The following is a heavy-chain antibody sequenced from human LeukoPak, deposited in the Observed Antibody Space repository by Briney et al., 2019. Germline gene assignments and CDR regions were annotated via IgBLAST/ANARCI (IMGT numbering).Heavy chain of an antibody. D-gene: IGHD3-10*01. CDR2: IYYSWST. CDR3: ARGSVLLWFGELWTSSFDP. Sequence: SETLSLTCTVSGGSISSYYWSWLRQPPGRGRERLGYIYYSWSTNYNPSLKSRVTISVDRSKNQFSLNLSSVTAADTAVYYCARGSVLLWFGELWTSSFDPWGRGTLVTVSS. J-gene: IGHJ2*01. V-gene: IGHV4-59*01. CDR1: GGSISSYY.